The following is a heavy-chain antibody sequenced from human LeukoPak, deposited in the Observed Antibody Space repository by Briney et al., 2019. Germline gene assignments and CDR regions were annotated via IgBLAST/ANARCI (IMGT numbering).Heavy chain of an antibody. D-gene: IGHD5-18*01. CDR1: GGTFSSYA. V-gene: IGHV1-69*01. J-gene: IGHJ4*02. CDR2: IIPIFGTA. CDR3: ARARRGYRDSPNNPFDY. Sequence: ASVKVSCQASGGTFSSYAISWVRQAPGQGLEWMGGIIPIFGTANYAQKFQGRVTITADESTSTAYMELSSLRSEDTAVYYCARARRGYRDSPNNPFDYWGQGTLVTVSS.